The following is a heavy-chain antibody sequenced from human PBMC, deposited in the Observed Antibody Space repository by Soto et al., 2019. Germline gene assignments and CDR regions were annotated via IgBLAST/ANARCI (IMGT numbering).Heavy chain of an antibody. D-gene: IGHD2-8*01. CDR3: ARDRMYCTNGVCYRSWFDP. Sequence: SETLSLTCTVSGGSISSGGYYWSWIRQHPGKGLEWIGYIYYSGSTYYNPSLKSRVTISVDTSKNQFSLKLSSVTAADTAVYYCARDRMYCTNGVCYRSWFDPWGQGTLVTVSS. CDR2: IYYSGST. CDR1: GGSISSGGYY. J-gene: IGHJ5*02. V-gene: IGHV4-31*03.